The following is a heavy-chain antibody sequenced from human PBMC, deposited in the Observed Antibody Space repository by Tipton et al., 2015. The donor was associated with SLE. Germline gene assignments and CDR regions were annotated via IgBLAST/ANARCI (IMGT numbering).Heavy chain of an antibody. CDR2: IIPIYRTT. J-gene: IGHJ6*02. CDR3: ARVISGYDSYYYGMDV. D-gene: IGHD5-12*01. CDR1: GGTFSSYA. Sequence: QVQLVQSGAEVKKPGSSVKVSCKASGGTFSSYAISWVRQAPGQGLEWMGGIIPIYRTTNYAQKFQGRVTITADKSTSTVYMEVSSLRSEDTAVYYCARVISGYDSYYYGMDVWGQGTTVTVSS. V-gene: IGHV1-69*06.